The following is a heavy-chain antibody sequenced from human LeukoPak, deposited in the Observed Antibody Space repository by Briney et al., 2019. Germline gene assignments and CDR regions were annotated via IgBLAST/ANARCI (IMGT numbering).Heavy chain of an antibody. Sequence: GGSLRLSCAASGFTFSSYAMSWVRQAPGKGLEWVSVIYSGGSTYYADSVKGRFTISRDNSKNTVYLQMNSLRVEDTAVYYCASGSSGYYYFDAFDIWGQGTMVTVSS. CDR2: IYSGGST. CDR1: GFTFSSYA. CDR3: ASGSSGYYYFDAFDI. D-gene: IGHD3-22*01. V-gene: IGHV3-66*02. J-gene: IGHJ3*02.